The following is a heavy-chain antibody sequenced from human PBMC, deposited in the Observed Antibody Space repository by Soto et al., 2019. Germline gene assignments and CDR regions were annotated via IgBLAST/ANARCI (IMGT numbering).Heavy chain of an antibody. CDR1: GGSIRSNF. CDR2: VFYSGST. CDR3: ARGINAAAPGTLSY. D-gene: IGHD6-13*01. Sequence: SETLSLTCTVSGGSIRSNFWTWIRQPPGKGLEWIGYVFYSGSTNCNPSLKSRVNISVDTSKNQFSLMLSSVTAADTAVYYCARGINAAAPGTLSYWGPGTLVTVS. V-gene: IGHV4-59*01. J-gene: IGHJ4*02.